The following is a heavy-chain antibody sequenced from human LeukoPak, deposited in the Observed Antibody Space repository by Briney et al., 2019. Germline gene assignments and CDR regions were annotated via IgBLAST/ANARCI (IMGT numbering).Heavy chain of an antibody. CDR3: ARWARGSAY. D-gene: IGHD5-12*01. CDR1: GFTFSDYY. Sequence: GGSLRLSCAASGFTFSDYYMSWIRQAPGKGLEWVSYISSSSSYTNYADSVKGRFTISRDNAKNSLYLQMNSLRAEDTAVLYCARWARGSAYWGQATLLTVSS. J-gene: IGHJ1*01. V-gene: IGHV3-11*06. CDR2: ISSSSSYT.